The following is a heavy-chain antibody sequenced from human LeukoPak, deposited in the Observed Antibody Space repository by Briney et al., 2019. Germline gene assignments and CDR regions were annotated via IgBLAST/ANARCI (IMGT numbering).Heavy chain of an antibody. Sequence: GGSLRLSCAASGFTFNGSAMHWVRQASGKGLEWVGRIRSKANSYATAYAASVKGRFTISRDDSKNTAYLQMNSLKTEDTAVYYCTRLDGDYVGYYYYYGMDVWGQGTTVTVSS. CDR3: TRLDGDYVGYYYYYGMDV. CDR1: GFTFNGSA. J-gene: IGHJ6*02. V-gene: IGHV3-73*01. CDR2: IRSKANSYAT. D-gene: IGHD4-17*01.